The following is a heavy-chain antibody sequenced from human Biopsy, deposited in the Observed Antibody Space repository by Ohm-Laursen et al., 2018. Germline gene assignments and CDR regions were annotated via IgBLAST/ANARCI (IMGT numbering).Heavy chain of an antibody. D-gene: IGHD3-9*01. CDR2: VYDSGKS. Sequence: SETLSLTCSVSGDSISSYYWSWIRQPPGKGLEWIGSVYDSGKSYYNPSLKSRVTISVDVSKNQFSLKLSSVTAADTAVYYCARDRFDLLTPNWFDPWGQGTLVTVSS. CDR1: GDSISSYY. V-gene: IGHV4-38-2*02. J-gene: IGHJ5*02. CDR3: ARDRFDLLTPNWFDP.